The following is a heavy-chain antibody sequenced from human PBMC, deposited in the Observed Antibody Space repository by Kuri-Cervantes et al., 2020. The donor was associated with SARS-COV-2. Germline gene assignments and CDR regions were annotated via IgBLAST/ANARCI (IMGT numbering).Heavy chain of an antibody. CDR1: GGSISSSSYY. D-gene: IGHD1-1*01. V-gene: IGHV4-39*01. J-gene: IGHJ6*03. CDR3: ARQGTRGIYYYYYYMDV. CDR2: IYYSGST. Sequence: ESLKISCTVSGGSISSSSYYWGWIRQPPGKGLEWIGSIYYSGSTYYNPSLKSRVTISVDTSKNQFSLKLSSVTAADTAVYYCARQGTRGIYYYYYYMDVWGKGTTVTVSS.